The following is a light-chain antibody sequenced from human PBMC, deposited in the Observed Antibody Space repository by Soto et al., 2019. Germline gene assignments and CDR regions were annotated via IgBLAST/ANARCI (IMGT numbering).Light chain of an antibody. Sequence: TQSPSTLSASVGDTVTVTCRASQSVGSFLAWYRQKPGQAPRLLIFDASNRATGIPVRFSGSGSGTDFTLTISSLEPKDFAVYYCQQRSSWPPTFGQGTRLEIK. CDR1: QSVGSF. CDR2: DAS. CDR3: QQRSSWPPT. V-gene: IGKV3-11*01. J-gene: IGKJ5*01.